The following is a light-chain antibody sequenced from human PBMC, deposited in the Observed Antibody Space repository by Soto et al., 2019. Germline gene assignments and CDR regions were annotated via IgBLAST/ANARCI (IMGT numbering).Light chain of an antibody. Sequence: EIVLTQSPGTLSLSPGERATLSCRASQRVSSSYLAWYQQKPGQAPRILIDGASSRATGIPDRFSGSGSGTYFALTISRLEPGEFAVYYCQQYGSSPALTFGGGTKVEIK. CDR2: GAS. CDR3: QQYGSSPALT. V-gene: IGKV3-20*01. CDR1: QRVSSSY. J-gene: IGKJ4*01.